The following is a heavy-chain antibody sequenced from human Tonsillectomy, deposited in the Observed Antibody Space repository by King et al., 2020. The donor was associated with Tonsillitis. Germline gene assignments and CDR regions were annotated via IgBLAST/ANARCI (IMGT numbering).Heavy chain of an antibody. Sequence: VQLVESGGGLVQPGRSLRLSCAASGFTFDDYAMHWVRHAPGKGLEWVSGISWNSGSIGYADSVKGRFTISRDNAKNSLYLQMNSLRAEDTALYYCAKVGDSDWYFDLWGRGTLVTVSS. CDR2: ISWNSGSI. CDR3: AKVGDSDWYFDL. V-gene: IGHV3-9*01. J-gene: IGHJ2*01. CDR1: GFTFDDYA.